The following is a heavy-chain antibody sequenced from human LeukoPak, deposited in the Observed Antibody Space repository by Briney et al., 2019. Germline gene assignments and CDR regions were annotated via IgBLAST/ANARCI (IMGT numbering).Heavy chain of an antibody. CDR3: ARPRQRWRGFDY. D-gene: IGHD6-25*01. CDR1: GGSFSGYY. CDR2: INHSGST. J-gene: IGHJ4*02. V-gene: IGHV4-34*01. Sequence: PSETLSLTCAVYGGSFSGYYWSWIRQPPGKGLEWIGEINHSGSTNYNPSLKSRVTISVDTSKNQFSPKLSSVTAADTAVYYCARPRQRWRGFDYWGQGTLVTVSS.